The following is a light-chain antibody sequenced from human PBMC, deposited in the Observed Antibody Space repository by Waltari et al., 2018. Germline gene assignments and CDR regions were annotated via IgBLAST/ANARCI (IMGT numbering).Light chain of an antibody. V-gene: IGKV1-39*01. CDR3: LQTYSTPYT. CDR2: GAS. Sequence: DIQMTQSPSSLSASVGDRVTITCRASQSISNYLNWFQQRPGRAPKLLIYGASNLESGVSSRFSGSASGTDFTLTISSLQPEDFATYSCLQTYSTPYTFGQGTTVEI. CDR1: QSISNY. J-gene: IGKJ2*01.